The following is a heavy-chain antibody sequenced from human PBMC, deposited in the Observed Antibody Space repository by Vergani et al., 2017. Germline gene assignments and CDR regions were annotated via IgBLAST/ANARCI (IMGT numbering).Heavy chain of an antibody. CDR2: KKSDGSIT. J-gene: IGHJ5*01. CDR1: GFSFIGYC. V-gene: IGHV3-74*01. Sequence: EVQLVESGGGLIHPGGSLRLSCEGSGFSFIGYCMHWVRQSPAEGVVWGSRKKSDGSITNYADSEGGRFTISRNNAKNTLYLEMSSLRGDDTAIYYCVRARCTGPCFMSNWFDSWGQGTLVTVSS. CDR3: VRARCTGPCFMSNWFDS. D-gene: IGHD2-8*02.